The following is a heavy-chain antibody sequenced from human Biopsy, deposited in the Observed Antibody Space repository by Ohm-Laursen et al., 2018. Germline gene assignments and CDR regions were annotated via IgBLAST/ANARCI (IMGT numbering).Heavy chain of an antibody. D-gene: IGHD2-2*01. Sequence: SLRLSCTASGFSFSDYYMIWIRQAPGKGLEWVSYISSSGRTMYYADSVKGRFTISRDNANKSLYLQMNSLRAGDTAVYYCARVLLPAAAVHYGMDVWGQGTTVTVSS. J-gene: IGHJ6*02. CDR3: ARVLLPAAAVHYGMDV. CDR1: GFSFSDYY. V-gene: IGHV3-11*04. CDR2: ISSSGRTM.